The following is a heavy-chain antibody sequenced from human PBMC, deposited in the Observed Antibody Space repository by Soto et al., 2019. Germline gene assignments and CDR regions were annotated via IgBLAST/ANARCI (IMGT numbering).Heavy chain of an antibody. CDR3: ARVQRLELVVDF. CDR1: GDSITSYY. CDR2: IYYSGGT. Sequence: QVQLQESGPGLVKPSQTLSLSCTVSGDSITSYYWSWIRQPPGQGLAWIGYIYYSGGTSYNPSLKSRVTISVDTSKNNFSLRLKSVTAADTAVYYCARVQRLELVVDFWGQGTMVTVAS. D-gene: IGHD1-7*01. V-gene: IGHV4-59*01. J-gene: IGHJ4*02.